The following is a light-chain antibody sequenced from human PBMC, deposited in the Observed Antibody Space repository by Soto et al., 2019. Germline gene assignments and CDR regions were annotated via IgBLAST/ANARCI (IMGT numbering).Light chain of an antibody. CDR1: QSISTY. V-gene: IGKV1-39*01. CDR3: QQGYTVPWT. Sequence: DIQMTQSPSSLSASVGDRVTITCRASQSISTYLNWYQHQPGKAPRLLIYTASTLQSGVPSRFSGSGSGTEHTLSISSLQPEDFATYYCQQGYTVPWTFGQGTKVEI. CDR2: TAS. J-gene: IGKJ1*01.